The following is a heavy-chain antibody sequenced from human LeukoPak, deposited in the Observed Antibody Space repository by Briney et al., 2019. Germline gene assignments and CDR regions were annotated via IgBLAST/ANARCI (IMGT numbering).Heavy chain of an antibody. CDR2: IYYSGST. Sequence: PSETLSLTCTVSGDSVSGYYWSWIRQPPGKGLEWIAYIYYSGSTNYNPSLKSRVTISVDTSKNQFSLKLSSVTAADTAVYYCAREGLYSGSYYYYYYMDVWGKGTTVTVSS. CDR1: GDSVSGYY. CDR3: AREGLYSGSYYYYYYMDV. J-gene: IGHJ6*03. D-gene: IGHD1-26*01. V-gene: IGHV4-59*02.